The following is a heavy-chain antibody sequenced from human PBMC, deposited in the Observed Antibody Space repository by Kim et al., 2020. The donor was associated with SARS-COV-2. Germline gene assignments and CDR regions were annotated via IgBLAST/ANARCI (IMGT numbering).Heavy chain of an antibody. D-gene: IGHD4-17*01. CDR2: IIPISGAP. Sequence: SVKVSCKASGLPFSGFRIGWVRQAPGQGLEWIGGIIPISGAPSYAQRFRGRVTITADASTNAAYMEMDSLTSEDTAVYYCARDRGGDFGDFNFQFWGQG. V-gene: IGHV1-69*13. CDR1: GLPFSGFR. CDR3: ARDRGGDFGDFNFQF. J-gene: IGHJ1*01.